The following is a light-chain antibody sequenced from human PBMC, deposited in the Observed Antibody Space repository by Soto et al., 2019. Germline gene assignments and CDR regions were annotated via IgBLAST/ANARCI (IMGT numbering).Light chain of an antibody. CDR1: SSDVGGYNY. V-gene: IGLV2-14*01. CDR2: EVS. Sequence: QSALTQPASVSGSPGQSITISCTGTSSDVGGYNYVSWYQQHPGKAPKVMIYEVSNRPSGVSNRFSGSKSGNTASLTISGLQAEDEADYYCSPYTSSSTRVFGTGTKVTVL. CDR3: SPYTSSSTRV. J-gene: IGLJ1*01.